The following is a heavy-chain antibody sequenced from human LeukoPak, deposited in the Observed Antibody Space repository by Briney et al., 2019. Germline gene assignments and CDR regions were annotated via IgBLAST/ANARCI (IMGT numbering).Heavy chain of an antibody. Sequence: PGRSLRLSCAASGFTFDDYAMHWVRQAPGKGLEWVSGISWNSGSIGYADSVKGRFTISRDNAKNSLYLQMNSLRAEDTALYYCAKDIGGFWSGFDYWGQGTLVTFSS. CDR1: GFTFDDYA. J-gene: IGHJ4*02. D-gene: IGHD3-3*01. CDR2: ISWNSGSI. V-gene: IGHV3-9*01. CDR3: AKDIGGFWSGFDY.